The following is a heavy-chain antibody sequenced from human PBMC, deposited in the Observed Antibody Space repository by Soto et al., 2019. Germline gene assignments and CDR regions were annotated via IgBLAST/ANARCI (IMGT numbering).Heavy chain of an antibody. CDR3: AKDRGSGYYGMDV. J-gene: IGHJ6*02. D-gene: IGHD3-10*01. V-gene: IGHV3-9*01. CDR2: ISWNSGSI. CDR1: GFTFHDYA. Sequence: EVQLVESGGGLVQPGRSLRLSCAASGFTFHDYAMHWVRQAPGKGLEWVSHISWNSGSIGYADSVKGRFTISRDNAKNSLYLQMNSLRAEDTALYYCAKDRGSGYYGMDVWGQGTTVTVSS.